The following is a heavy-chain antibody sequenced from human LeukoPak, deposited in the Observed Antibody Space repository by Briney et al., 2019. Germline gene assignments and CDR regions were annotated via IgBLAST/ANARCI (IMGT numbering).Heavy chain of an antibody. CDR1: GSRFTSYW. Sequence: GESLKISCKGSGSRFTSYWIGWVRQMPGKGLEWMGIIYPGDSDARYSPSFQGQVTISADKSISTAYLQWSSLKASDTAMYYCARLPGYYDRYYFDYWGQGTLVTVSS. D-gene: IGHD3-22*01. V-gene: IGHV5-51*01. J-gene: IGHJ4*02. CDR3: ARLPGYYDRYYFDY. CDR2: IYPGDSDA.